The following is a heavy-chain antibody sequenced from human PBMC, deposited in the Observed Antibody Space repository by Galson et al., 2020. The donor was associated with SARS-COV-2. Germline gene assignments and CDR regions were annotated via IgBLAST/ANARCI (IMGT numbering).Heavy chain of an antibody. V-gene: IGHV1-18*01. CDR3: ARGFGVDYGDYFREYYFDY. D-gene: IGHD4-17*01. J-gene: IGHJ4*02. CDR2: ISAYNGNT. CDR1: GYTFTSYG. Sequence: GESLKISCKASGYTFTSYGISWVRQAPGQGLEWMGWISAYNGNTNYAQKLQGRVTMTTDTSTSTAYMELRSLRSDDTAVYYCARGFGVDYGDYFREYYFDYWGQGTLVTVSS.